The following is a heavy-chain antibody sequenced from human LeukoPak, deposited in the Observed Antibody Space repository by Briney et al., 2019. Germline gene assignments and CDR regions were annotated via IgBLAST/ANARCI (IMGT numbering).Heavy chain of an antibody. Sequence: GGSLRLSCAASGFTFDDYAMHWVRQAPGKGLEWVSGISWNSGSIGYADSVKGRFTISRDNAKNSLYLQMNSLRAEDTAFYYXXKGTXPSLGGFYSCWGQGTLVTVSS. CDR2: ISWNSGSI. CDR1: GFTFDDYA. J-gene: IGHJ4*02. D-gene: IGHD3-22*01. CDR3: XKGTXPSLGGFYSC. V-gene: IGHV3-9*01.